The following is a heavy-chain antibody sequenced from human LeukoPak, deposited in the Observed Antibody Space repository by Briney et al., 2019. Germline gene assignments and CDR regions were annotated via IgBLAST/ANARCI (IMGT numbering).Heavy chain of an antibody. J-gene: IGHJ5*02. CDR1: GYTLTELS. CDR3: ATASTKLELRGFDP. CDR2: FDPEDGET. V-gene: IGHV1-24*01. Sequence: ASVKVSCKVSGYTLTELSMHWVRQAPGKGLEWMGGFDPEDGETIYAQKFQGRVTMTEDTSTDTAYMGLSSLRSEDTAVYYCATASTKLELRGFDPWGQGTLVTVSS. D-gene: IGHD1-7*01.